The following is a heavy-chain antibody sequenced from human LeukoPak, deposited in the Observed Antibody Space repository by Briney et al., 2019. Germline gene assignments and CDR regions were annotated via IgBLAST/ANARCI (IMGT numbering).Heavy chain of an antibody. Sequence: SETLSLTCAVYGGSFSGYYWSWIRQPPGKGLEWIGSIYHSGSTYYNPSLKSRVTISVDTSKNQFSLKLSSVTAADTAVYYCARGGMITFGAINWFDPWGQGTQVTVSS. D-gene: IGHD3-16*01. CDR2: IYHSGST. V-gene: IGHV4-34*01. CDR3: ARGGMITFGAINWFDP. CDR1: GGSFSGYY. J-gene: IGHJ5*02.